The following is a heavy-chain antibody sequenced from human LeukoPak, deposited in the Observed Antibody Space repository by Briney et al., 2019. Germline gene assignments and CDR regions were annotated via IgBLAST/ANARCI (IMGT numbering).Heavy chain of an antibody. J-gene: IGHJ4*02. CDR1: GFTFRSYT. CDR2: IDGDGTLK. Sequence: GGSLRLSCSGSGFTFRSYTMTWVRQAPGKGLEWVSSIDGDGTLKYYADSLKGRFTISRDNANNSVYLQMNSLTADDSGLYFCXRDYSSXWFGKGAYWGQXTRVXVSS. CDR3: XRDYSSXWFGKGAY. D-gene: IGHD6-19*01. V-gene: IGHV3-21*06.